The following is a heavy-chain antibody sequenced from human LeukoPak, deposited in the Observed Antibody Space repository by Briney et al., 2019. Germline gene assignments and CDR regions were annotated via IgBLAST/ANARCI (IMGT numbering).Heavy chain of an antibody. CDR2: ISDDGRYK. CDR1: AFTFSTYA. D-gene: IGHD4-17*01. Sequence: GGSLRLSCAASAFTFSTYAMHWVRQAPGKGLEWVAVISDDGRYKFYADSVKGQFTISRDNFKNTLYLHKDSLRVEDTAVYYCARDHPRLRADYWGQGTLVTVSS. V-gene: IGHV3-30*04. J-gene: IGHJ4*02. CDR3: ARDHPRLRADY.